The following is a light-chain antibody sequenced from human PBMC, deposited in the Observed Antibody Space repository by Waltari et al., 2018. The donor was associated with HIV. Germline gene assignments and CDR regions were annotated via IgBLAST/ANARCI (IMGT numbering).Light chain of an antibody. J-gene: IGLJ3*02. CDR3: ATWDDSLNGWV. V-gene: IGLV1-44*01. Sequence: QSVLTPPPPASGTPGPRVTISCSGSSSNIGRNTVSWYHQVPGTAPKVLIYSNDDRPSGVPDRFSGSKSGTSASLAISGLQSEDEADYYCATWDDSLNGWVFGGGTKVTVL. CDR2: SND. CDR1: SSNIGRNT.